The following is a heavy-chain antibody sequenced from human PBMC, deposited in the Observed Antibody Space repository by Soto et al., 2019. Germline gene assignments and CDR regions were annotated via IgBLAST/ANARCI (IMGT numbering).Heavy chain of an antibody. D-gene: IGHD4-17*01. CDR1: GGSISNYY. J-gene: IGHJ4*02. Sequence: SETLSLTCTVSGGSISNYYWSWIRQPAGKGLEWIGRIYSSGSTNYNPSLKSRVTMSVDTSKNQFSLKLTSVTAADTAVYFCARATRDYGDYGYFDSWGQGTLVTVPS. V-gene: IGHV4-4*07. CDR2: IYSSGST. CDR3: ARATRDYGDYGYFDS.